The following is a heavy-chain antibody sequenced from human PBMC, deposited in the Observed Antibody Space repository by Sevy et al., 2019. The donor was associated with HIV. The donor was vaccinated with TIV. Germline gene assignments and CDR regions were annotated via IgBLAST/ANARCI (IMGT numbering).Heavy chain of an antibody. CDR2: IHYTGST. CDR1: GGSIITYY. V-gene: IGHV4-59*01. Sequence: SETLSLTCTVSGGSIITYYWSWIRQPPGKGLEWIGHIHYTGSTNYNPSLKSRVTISRDASKTQFSLKLNSVTAADTAVYYCARCFTLDVNDRFFDYWGQGILVTVSS. D-gene: IGHD1-1*01. J-gene: IGHJ4*02. CDR3: ARCFTLDVNDRFFDY.